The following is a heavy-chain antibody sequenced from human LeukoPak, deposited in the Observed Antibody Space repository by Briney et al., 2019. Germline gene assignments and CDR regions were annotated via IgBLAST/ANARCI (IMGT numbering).Heavy chain of an antibody. J-gene: IGHJ3*02. CDR1: GFTFSSYD. V-gene: IGHV3-13*03. D-gene: IGHD6-19*01. Sequence: GGSLRLSCAACGFTFSSYDMHWVRQATGKGLEWVSAIGTAGDTYYPGSVKGQFTISRENAKNSLYLQMNSLRAGDTAVYYCARDRWEQWLVGSAFDIWGQGTMVTVSS. CDR3: ARDRWEQWLVGSAFDI. CDR2: IGTAGDT.